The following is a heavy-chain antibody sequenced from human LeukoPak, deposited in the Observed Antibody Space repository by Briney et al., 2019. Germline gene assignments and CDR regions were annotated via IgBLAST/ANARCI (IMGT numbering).Heavy chain of an antibody. V-gene: IGHV3-43*02. J-gene: IGHJ6*04. CDR1: GLTLDDYA. CDR3: AKDIRFSVDV. Sequence: TGGSLRLSRAASGLTLDDYAMHWVRQAPGKGLEWVSLISGDGGSTYYADSVKRRFTISRDNSKNSLYLQMNSLRTEDTALYYCAKDIRFSVDVWGKGTTVTVSS. D-gene: IGHD3-10*01. CDR2: ISGDGGST.